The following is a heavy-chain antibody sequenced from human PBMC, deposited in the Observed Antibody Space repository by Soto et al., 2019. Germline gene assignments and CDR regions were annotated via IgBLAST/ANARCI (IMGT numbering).Heavy chain of an antibody. J-gene: IGHJ4*02. Sequence: PSETLSLTCTVAGGSISSYYGSWIRQPPGKGLEWIGYIYYSGSTNYNPSLKSRVTISVDTSKNQFSLKLSSVTAADTAVYYCARRYGLGSFDYWGQGTLVTVSS. V-gene: IGHV4-59*08. CDR3: ARRYGLGSFDY. CDR1: GGSISSYY. CDR2: IYYSGST. D-gene: IGHD3-10*01.